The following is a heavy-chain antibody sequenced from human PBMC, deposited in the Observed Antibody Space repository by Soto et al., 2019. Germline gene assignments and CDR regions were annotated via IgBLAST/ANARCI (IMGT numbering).Heavy chain of an antibody. D-gene: IGHD5-12*01. J-gene: IGHJ6*02. CDR2: IIPIFGTA. V-gene: IGHV1-69*13. Sequence: SVKVSCKASGGTVSSSAISWVRQAPGQGLEWMGGIIPIFGTANYAQKFQGRVTITADESTSTAYMELSSLRSEDTAVYYCARIEKVATIPYYYYYGMDVWGQGTTVTVSS. CDR1: GGTVSSSA. CDR3: ARIEKVATIPYYYYYGMDV.